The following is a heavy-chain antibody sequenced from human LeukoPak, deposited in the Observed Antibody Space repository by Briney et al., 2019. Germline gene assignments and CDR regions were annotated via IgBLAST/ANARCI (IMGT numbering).Heavy chain of an antibody. D-gene: IGHD3-22*01. CDR1: GYTFTSYG. V-gene: IGHV1-18*01. Sequence: ASVKVSCKASGYTFTSYGISWVRQAPGQGLEWMGWISAYNGNTNYAQKLQGRVTMTTDTSTSTAYMELRSLRSDDTAVYYCARGHPGYYDSSGFSRFDPWGQGTLVTVSS. CDR3: ARGHPGYYDSSGFSRFDP. CDR2: ISAYNGNT. J-gene: IGHJ5*02.